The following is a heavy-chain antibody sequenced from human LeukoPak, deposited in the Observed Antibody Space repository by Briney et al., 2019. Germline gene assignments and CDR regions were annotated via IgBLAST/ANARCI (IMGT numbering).Heavy chain of an antibody. CDR3: ARGDRLLLFRELSA. V-gene: IGHV4-34*01. D-gene: IGHD3-10*01. Sequence: SETLSLTCAVYGGPFSGYYWSWIRQPPGKGLEWIGEINHSGSTNYNPSLKSRVTISVDTSKNQFSLKLSSVTAADTAVYYCARGDRLLLFRELSAWSQGTLVTVSS. J-gene: IGHJ4*02. CDR1: GGPFSGYY. CDR2: INHSGST.